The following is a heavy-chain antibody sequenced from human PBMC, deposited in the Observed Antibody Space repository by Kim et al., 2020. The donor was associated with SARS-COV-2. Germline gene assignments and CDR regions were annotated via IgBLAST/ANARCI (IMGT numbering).Heavy chain of an antibody. V-gene: IGHV4-34*01. CDR1: GGSFSGYY. D-gene: IGHD2-15*01. J-gene: IGHJ4*02. Sequence: SETLSLTCAVYGGSFSGYYWSWIRQPPGKGLEWIGEINHSGSTNYNPSLKSRVTISVDTSKNQFSLKLSSVTAAATAVYYCARRHPRWPYHDYWGQGTL. CDR3: ARRHPRWPYHDY. CDR2: INHSGST.